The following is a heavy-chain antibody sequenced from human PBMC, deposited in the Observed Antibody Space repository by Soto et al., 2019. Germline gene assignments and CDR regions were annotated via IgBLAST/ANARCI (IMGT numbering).Heavy chain of an antibody. V-gene: IGHV1-2*04. J-gene: IGHJ6*03. CDR1: GYTFTGYY. D-gene: IGHD3-10*01. CDR3: ARAGATMVRGVIDYYYYMDV. CDR2: INPNSGGT. Sequence: ASVKVSCKASGYTFTGYYMHWVRQAPGQGLEWMGWINPNSGGTNYAQKFQGWVTMTRDTSISTAYMELSRLRSDDTAVYYCARAGATMVRGVIDYYYYMDVWGKGTTVTVSS.